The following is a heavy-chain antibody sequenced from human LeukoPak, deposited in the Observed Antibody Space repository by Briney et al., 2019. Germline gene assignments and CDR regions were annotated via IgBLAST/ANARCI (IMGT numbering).Heavy chain of an antibody. J-gene: IGHJ4*02. Sequence: SETLSLTCSVSGGSISSSNYYWGWIRQPPGKGLEWVGSIYYSGSTYYNPSLKSRVTISVDTSKNQFSLKLSSVTAADTAVYYCARAMVRGGLFDYWGQGTLVTVSS. CDR2: IYYSGST. CDR1: GGSISSSNYY. V-gene: IGHV4-39*07. D-gene: IGHD3-10*01. CDR3: ARAMVRGGLFDY.